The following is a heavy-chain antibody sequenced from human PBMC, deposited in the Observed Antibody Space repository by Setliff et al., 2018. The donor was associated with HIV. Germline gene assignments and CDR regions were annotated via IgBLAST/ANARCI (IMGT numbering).Heavy chain of an antibody. CDR2: IYTSGST. CDR3: VGEGGYSSGWYRTYYFDY. J-gene: IGHJ4*02. D-gene: IGHD6-19*01. CDR1: GGSFSDYY. Sequence: SETLSLTCTVSGGSFSDYYRSWIRQPPGKGLEWIGYIYTSGSTNYNPSLKSLVTISVDTSKNQFSLKLRSVTAADTAVYYCVGEGGYSSGWYRTYYFDYWGQGTLVTVSS. V-gene: IGHV4-4*09.